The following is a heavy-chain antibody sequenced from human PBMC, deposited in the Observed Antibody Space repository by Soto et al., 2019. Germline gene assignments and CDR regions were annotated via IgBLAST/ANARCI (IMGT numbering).Heavy chain of an antibody. CDR1: GGSISSYY. V-gene: IGHV4-59*08. Sequence: PSETLSLTCTVSGGSISSYYWSWIRQPPGKGLEWIGYIYYSGSTNYNPSLKSRVTISVDTSKNQFSLKLSSVTAADTAVYYCARQNPPTKWLRQPEYYFDYWGQGTLVTVSS. J-gene: IGHJ4*02. CDR3: ARQNPPTKWLRQPEYYFDY. CDR2: IYYSGST. D-gene: IGHD5-12*01.